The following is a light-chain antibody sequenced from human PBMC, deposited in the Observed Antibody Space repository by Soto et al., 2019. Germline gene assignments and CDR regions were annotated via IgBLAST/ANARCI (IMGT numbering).Light chain of an antibody. J-gene: IGKJ4*01. CDR2: GAS. CDR1: QSIANY. V-gene: IGKV1-39*01. CDR3: QQANSFPLT. Sequence: DIQMTQSPSSLSASVGDRVTITCRASQSIANYLNWYQQRPGKAPKLLIYGASTLHSGVPSNFSGSGSGTDFTLTISSLQPEDFAIYYCQQANSFPLTFGGGTKVDIK.